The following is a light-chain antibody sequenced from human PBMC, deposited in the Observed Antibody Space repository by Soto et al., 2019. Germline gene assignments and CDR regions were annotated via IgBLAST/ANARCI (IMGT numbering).Light chain of an antibody. CDR2: AAS. V-gene: IGKV3-20*01. CDR1: RSFASSY. J-gene: IGKJ1*01. CDR3: QEYIHWPPGM. Sequence: EIVLTQSPVTLSLSPGERATLSCRASRSFASSYLGWYQQKPGQAPRLLIYAASTRATGIPDRFSGSGSATDFTLTISRLEPEDSAVYYCQEYIHWPPGMFGPGTTVDIK.